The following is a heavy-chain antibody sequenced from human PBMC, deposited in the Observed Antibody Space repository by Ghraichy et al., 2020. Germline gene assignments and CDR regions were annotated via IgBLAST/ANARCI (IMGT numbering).Heavy chain of an antibody. Sequence: GESLNISCEASGFTFSTYVMSWVRQAPGKGLEWVSSISDGGDNIYYADSVKGRFTISRDNSHNTVHLQMNSLRAEDTALYYCAKGSNWGSGYYFDSWGQGILVTVSS. D-gene: IGHD7-27*01. CDR2: ISDGGDNI. J-gene: IGHJ4*02. V-gene: IGHV3-23*01. CDR3: AKGSNWGSGYYFDS. CDR1: GFTFSTYV.